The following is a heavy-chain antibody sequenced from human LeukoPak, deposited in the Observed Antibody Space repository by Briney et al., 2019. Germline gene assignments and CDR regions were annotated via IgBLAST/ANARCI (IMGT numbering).Heavy chain of an antibody. CDR3: ARFASIAGDY. CDR1: GFTFSSYA. J-gene: IGHJ4*02. D-gene: IGHD6-6*01. Sequence: GGSLRLSCAASGFTFSSYAMHWVRQAPGKGLGWVAVISYDGSNKYYADSVKGRFTISRDNSKNTLYLQMNSLRAEDTAVYYCARFASIAGDYWGQGTLVTVSS. CDR2: ISYDGSNK. V-gene: IGHV3-30*04.